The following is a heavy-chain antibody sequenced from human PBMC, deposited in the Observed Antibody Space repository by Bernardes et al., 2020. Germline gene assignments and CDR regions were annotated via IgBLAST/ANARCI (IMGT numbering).Heavy chain of an antibody. D-gene: IGHD3-9*01. CDR2: FDPEDGET. CDR3: ARDRTTYDTDQGSYLVEGY. Sequence: ASVKVSCKVSGYTLTELSMHWVRQAPGKGLEWMGGFDPEDGETIYAQKFQGRVTMTEDTSTDTAYMELSSLRDEDTAVYYCARDRTTYDTDQGSYLVEGYWGQGTLVTVSS. J-gene: IGHJ4*02. CDR1: GYTLTELS. V-gene: IGHV1-24*01.